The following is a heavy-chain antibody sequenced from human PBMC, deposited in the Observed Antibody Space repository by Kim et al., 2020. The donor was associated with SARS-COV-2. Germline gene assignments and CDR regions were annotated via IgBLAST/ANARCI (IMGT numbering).Heavy chain of an antibody. V-gene: IGHV1-8*01. Sequence: AQKFQGRVTMTRNTSISTAYMELTSLRSEDTAIYYCARIFYDSGSYLLRYWGQGTLVTVSS. J-gene: IGHJ4*02. D-gene: IGHD3-10*01. CDR3: ARIFYDSGSYLLRY.